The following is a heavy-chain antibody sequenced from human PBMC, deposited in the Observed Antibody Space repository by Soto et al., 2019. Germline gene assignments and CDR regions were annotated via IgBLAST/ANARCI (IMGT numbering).Heavy chain of an antibody. D-gene: IGHD1-26*01. Sequence: SETLSLTCTVSGGSINSANYYWSWIRQPPGKGLEWFGYIYYSGSTYYNPSLRSRVAISVDTSKNQFSLKLRSVTAADTAVYYCARAGGRWLPPPHFDYWGQGLLVT. CDR2: IYYSGST. V-gene: IGHV4-30-4*01. CDR3: ARAGGRWLPPPHFDY. CDR1: GGSINSANYY. J-gene: IGHJ4*02.